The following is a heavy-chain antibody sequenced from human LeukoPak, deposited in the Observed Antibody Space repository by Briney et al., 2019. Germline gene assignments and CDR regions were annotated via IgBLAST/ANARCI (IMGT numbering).Heavy chain of an antibody. V-gene: IGHV3-53*01. CDR2: FYSGGST. CDR1: GFIVSSNH. CDR3: AREGSLGGLSTFDI. J-gene: IGHJ3*02. D-gene: IGHD3-10*01. Sequence: GGSLRLSCVVSGFIVSSNHISWVRQTPGKGLEWVSVFYSGGSTYYADSVKGRFTISRDNSKNTVYLQMNSLRVEDTAVYYFAREGSLGGLSTFDIWGQGTMVTVSS.